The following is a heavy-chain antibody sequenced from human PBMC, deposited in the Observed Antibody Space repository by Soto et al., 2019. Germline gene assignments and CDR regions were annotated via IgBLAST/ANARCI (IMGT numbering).Heavy chain of an antibody. CDR2: IGAGGGGT. Sequence: EVQLLESGGGLVQPGGSLRLSCAASGFTLSSYAMTWVRQPPGKGLEWVSGIGAGGGGTYYADSVKGRFTISRDNSRNTLYLQMNTLRAEDTAVYYCAKGPEQLVHGVFDYWGQGTLVTVSS. J-gene: IGHJ4*02. CDR3: AKGPEQLVHGVFDY. CDR1: GFTLSSYA. D-gene: IGHD6-6*01. V-gene: IGHV3-23*01.